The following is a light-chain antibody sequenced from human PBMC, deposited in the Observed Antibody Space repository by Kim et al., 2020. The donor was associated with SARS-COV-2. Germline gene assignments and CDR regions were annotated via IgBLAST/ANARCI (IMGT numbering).Light chain of an antibody. J-gene: IGKJ2*01. Sequence: SSGERAPPACRASPGSSSNLARDPQKTGQAPRPLIYGAINRATGIPARVSGSGSGKEVTLNISRLQSEDFAGYYRQQYNNWPSDTLGQGTKLEI. CDR3: QQYNNWPSDT. V-gene: IGKV3-15*01. CDR2: GAI. CDR1: PGSSSN.